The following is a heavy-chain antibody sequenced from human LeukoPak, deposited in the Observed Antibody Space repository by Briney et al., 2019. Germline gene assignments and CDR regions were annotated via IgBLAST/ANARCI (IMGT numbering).Heavy chain of an antibody. D-gene: IGHD6-13*01. Sequence: GASVKVSCKASGYTFTGSYMHWVRQAPGQGLEWMGWINPNSGGTKYALKFQGRVTMIRDTSINTAYMELSRLRSDDTAVYYCAGGDGSSWTNFDFWGQGTLVTVSS. J-gene: IGHJ4*02. V-gene: IGHV1-2*02. CDR3: AGGDGSSWTNFDF. CDR1: GYTFTGSY. CDR2: INPNSGGT.